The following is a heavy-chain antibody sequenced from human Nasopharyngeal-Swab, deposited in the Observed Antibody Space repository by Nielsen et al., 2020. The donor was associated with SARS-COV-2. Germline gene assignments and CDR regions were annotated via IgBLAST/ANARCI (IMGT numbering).Heavy chain of an antibody. D-gene: IGHD3-9*01. CDR2: IWYDGSNK. CDR1: GFTFSSYG. J-gene: IGHJ6*03. V-gene: IGHV3-33*01. Sequence: GESLKISCAASGFTFSSYGMHWVRQAPGKGLEWVAVIWYDGSNKYYADSVKGRFTISRDNSKNTLYLQMNSLRAEDTAVYYCAREFREAYYDILTGYYMDDHYYMDVWGKGTTVTVSS. CDR3: AREFREAYYDILTGYYMDDHYYMDV.